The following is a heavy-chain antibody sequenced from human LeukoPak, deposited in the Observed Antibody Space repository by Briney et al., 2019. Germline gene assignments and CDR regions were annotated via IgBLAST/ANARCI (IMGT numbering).Heavy chain of an antibody. CDR2: IRYDGSNK. V-gene: IGHV3-30*02. CDR3: AKDGSGYDEGPYYYYYYMDV. CDR1: GFTFSSYG. D-gene: IGHD5-12*01. J-gene: IGHJ6*03. Sequence: GGSLRLSCAASGFTFSSYGMHWVRQAPGKGLEWVAFIRYDGSNKYYADSVKGRFTISRDNSKNTLYLQMNSLRAEDTAVYYCAKDGSGYDEGPYYYYYYMDVWGKGTTVTISS.